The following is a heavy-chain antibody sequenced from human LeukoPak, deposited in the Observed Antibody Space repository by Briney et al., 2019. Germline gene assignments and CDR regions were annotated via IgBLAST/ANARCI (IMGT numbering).Heavy chain of an antibody. CDR3: AREALRYFDWLPKPYYMDV. J-gene: IGHJ6*03. CDR1: GGSISSSSYY. CDR2: IYYSGST. D-gene: IGHD3-9*01. V-gene: IGHV4-39*07. Sequence: PSETLSLTCTVSGGSISSSSYYWGWIRQPPGKGLEWIGSIYYSGSTYYNPSLKSRVTISVDTSKNQFSLKLSSVTAADTAVYYCAREALRYFDWLPKPYYMDVWGKGTTVTVSS.